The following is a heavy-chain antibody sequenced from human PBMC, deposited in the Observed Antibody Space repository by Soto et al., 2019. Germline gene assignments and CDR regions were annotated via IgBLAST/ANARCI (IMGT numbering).Heavy chain of an antibody. J-gene: IGHJ4*02. V-gene: IGHV4-59*12. Sequence: SETLSLTCTVSGGSISSYYWSWIRQPPGKGLEWIGYIYHSGSTYYNPSLKSRVTISVDRSKNQFSLKLSSVTAADTAVYYCAKVTRYLGGFDFWGQGTLVTVSS. D-gene: IGHD3-16*01. CDR3: AKVTRYLGGFDF. CDR2: IYHSGST. CDR1: GGSISSYY.